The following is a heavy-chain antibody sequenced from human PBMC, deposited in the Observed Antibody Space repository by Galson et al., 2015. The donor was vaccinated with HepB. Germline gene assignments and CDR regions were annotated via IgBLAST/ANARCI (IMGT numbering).Heavy chain of an antibody. CDR2: IYPADSDT. D-gene: IGHD5/OR15-5a*01. CDR1: GYSFTSYW. J-gene: IGHJ6*02. Sequence: QSGAEVKKPGESLKISCKGSGYSFTSYWIGWVRQMPGKGLEWLGIIYPADSDTRYSPSFQGQVTISADKSISTAYLQWSSLKASDTAMYYCARLAGAGVSGYYYGMDVWGQGTTVTVS. CDR3: ARLAGAGVSGYYYGMDV. V-gene: IGHV5-51*01.